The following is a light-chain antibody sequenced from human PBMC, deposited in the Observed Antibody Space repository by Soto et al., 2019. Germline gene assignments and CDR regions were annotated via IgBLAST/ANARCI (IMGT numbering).Light chain of an antibody. CDR1: SSDVGGYNY. V-gene: IGLV2-14*01. J-gene: IGLJ2*01. Sequence: QSALTQPASVSGSPGQSITISSTGTSSDVGGYNYVSWYQQHPGKAPKLMIYEVSNRPSGVSNRFSGSKSGNTASLTISGLQAEDEADYYCSSYTSSSHVVFGGGTKLTVL. CDR3: SSYTSSSHVV. CDR2: EVS.